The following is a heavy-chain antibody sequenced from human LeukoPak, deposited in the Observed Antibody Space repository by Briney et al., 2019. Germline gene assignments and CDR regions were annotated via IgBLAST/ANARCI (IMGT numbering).Heavy chain of an antibody. CDR3: ARGLGGAFDI. J-gene: IGHJ3*02. CDR2: IYHSGST. D-gene: IGHD6-19*01. CDR1: GYSISSGYY. Sequence: TSETLSLTCTVSGYSISSGYYWGWIRQPPGKGLEWIGSIYHSGSTYYNPSLKSRVTISVDTSKNQFSLKLSSVTAADTAVYYCARGLGGAFDIWGQGTMVTVSS. V-gene: IGHV4-38-2*02.